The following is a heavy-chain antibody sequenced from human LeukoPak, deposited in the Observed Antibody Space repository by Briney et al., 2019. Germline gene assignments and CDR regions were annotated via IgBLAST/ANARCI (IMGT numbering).Heavy chain of an antibody. CDR1: VITFDEYA. V-gene: IGHV3-43*02. D-gene: IGHD5-24*01. CDR3: TKDNKWLQSADYYYYGMDI. Sequence: PGGSLRLSCADSVITFDEYAMHWARQAPGQGLEWVSLISGVGGSTYYADSVKGRFTTSRDNSKNSLYLQMNSLRTEDTALYYCTKDNKWLQSADYYYYGMDIWGQGTTVTVSS. J-gene: IGHJ6*02. CDR2: ISGVGGST.